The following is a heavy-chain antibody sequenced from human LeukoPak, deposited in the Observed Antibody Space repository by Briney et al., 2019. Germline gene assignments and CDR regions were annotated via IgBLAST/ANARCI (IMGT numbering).Heavy chain of an antibody. Sequence: PGGSLRLSCAASGFSFSNYAMHWVRQAPGEGLEYVSAIMPNGETRGYANSMKGRFTTSKDNSKNTLYLQMGSLRAEDMAIYYCARDPDGGFSFDIWGQGTLVTVSS. D-gene: IGHD2-15*01. CDR2: IMPNGETR. CDR3: ARDPDGGFSFDI. V-gene: IGHV3-64*01. J-gene: IGHJ3*02. CDR1: GFSFSNYA.